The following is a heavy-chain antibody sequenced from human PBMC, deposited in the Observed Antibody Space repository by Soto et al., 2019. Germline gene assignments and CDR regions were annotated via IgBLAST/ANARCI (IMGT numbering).Heavy chain of an antibody. J-gene: IGHJ3*02. V-gene: IGHV3-23*01. CDR1: GLTFSAYA. CDR3: AKDATAVNGVWDPFDM. Sequence: GGSLRLSCAASGLTFSAYAMSWVRQAPGKGLQWVSGVGGSDTDKHYADSVRGRFTVSRDNSKNTLYLRMNSLRADDTAVYYCAKDATAVNGVWDPFDMWGQGTEVTVSS. D-gene: IGHD2-8*01. CDR2: VGGSDTDK.